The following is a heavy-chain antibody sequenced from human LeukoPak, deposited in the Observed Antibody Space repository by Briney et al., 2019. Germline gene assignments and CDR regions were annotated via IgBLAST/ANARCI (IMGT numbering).Heavy chain of an antibody. V-gene: IGHV3-30*18. Sequence: GGSLRLSCAASGFTFSSYGMHWVRQAPGKGLEWVAVISYDGSNKYYADSVKGRFTISRDNSKNTLYLQMNSLRAEDTAVYYCAKGEYYYDSSGSNYGMDVWGQGTTVTVSS. J-gene: IGHJ6*02. CDR1: GFTFSSYG. CDR2: ISYDGSNK. D-gene: IGHD3-22*01. CDR3: AKGEYYYDSSGSNYGMDV.